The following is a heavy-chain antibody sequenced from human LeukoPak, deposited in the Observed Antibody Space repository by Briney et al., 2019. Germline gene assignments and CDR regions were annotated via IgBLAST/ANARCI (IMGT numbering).Heavy chain of an antibody. CDR2: ISNDGGGT. D-gene: IGHD3-22*01. CDR3: AKGSSGYFVDL. CDR1: GFVFNNYG. V-gene: IGHV3-23*01. Sequence: GGPLRLSCAASGFVFNNYGLIWVRQAPGKGLEWVSAISNDGGGTNYADFVKGRFTISRDNSKNTLFLQMNSLRAEDTALYYCAKGSSGYFVDLWGQGTLVTVSS. J-gene: IGHJ5*02.